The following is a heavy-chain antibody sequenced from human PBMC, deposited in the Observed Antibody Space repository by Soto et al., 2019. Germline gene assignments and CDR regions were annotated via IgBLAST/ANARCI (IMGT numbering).Heavy chain of an antibody. V-gene: IGHV1-3*01. CDR3: AHDDYGGFGAFDI. D-gene: IGHD4-17*01. CDR2: INAGNGNT. J-gene: IGHJ3*02. Sequence: QVQLVQSGAEVKKPGASVKVSCKASGYTFTSYAMHWVRQAPGQRLEWMGWINAGNGNTKYSQKFQDRVTITRDTSASTAYMEQSSLRSEDTAVYYCAHDDYGGFGAFDIWGQGTMVTVSS. CDR1: GYTFTSYA.